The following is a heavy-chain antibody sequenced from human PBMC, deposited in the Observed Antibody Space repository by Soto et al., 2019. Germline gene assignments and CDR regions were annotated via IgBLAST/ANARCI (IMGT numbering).Heavy chain of an antibody. CDR2: IYSDGRST. Sequence: EVQLVESGGGLVQPGGSLRLSCAGSGFTFSDYWIQWVRQAPGKGLVWVSGIYSDGRSTSYADSVKGRFTISSDNAKNTLSLQMNSLRAEDTAVYYCARGSKYSGTYGWLDLLGQGTLVTVSS. J-gene: IGHJ5*02. D-gene: IGHD1-26*01. CDR1: GFTFSDYW. CDR3: ARGSKYSGTYGWLDL. V-gene: IGHV3-74*01.